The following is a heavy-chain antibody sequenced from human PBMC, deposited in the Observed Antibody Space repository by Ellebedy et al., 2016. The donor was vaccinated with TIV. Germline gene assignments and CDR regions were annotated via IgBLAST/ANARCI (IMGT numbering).Heavy chain of an antibody. D-gene: IGHD3/OR15-3a*01. CDR2: VYHSGSS. Sequence: SETLSLXXSVSGYSVRSGYSWGWIRQPPGKGLEWIGNVYHSGSSYYNPSLRSRVTLSLDTSKNHLSLRLTSVTAADTAVYYCARTDLRYGMDVWGQGTTVTVS. CDR3: ARTDLRYGMDV. J-gene: IGHJ6*02. V-gene: IGHV4-38-2*02. CDR1: GYSVRSGYS.